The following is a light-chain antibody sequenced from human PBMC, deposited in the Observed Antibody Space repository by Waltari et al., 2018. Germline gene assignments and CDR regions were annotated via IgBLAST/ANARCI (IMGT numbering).Light chain of an antibody. CDR1: QSISTW. V-gene: IGKV1-5*03. Sequence: DIQMTQSPSTLSASVGDRVIITCRASQSISTWLAWYQQKPGKAPKLLIYMASTLESGVPSRFSGSGSGTEFTLTISSLQPDDFATYCCQQYNTYPWTFGQGTKVEIK. J-gene: IGKJ1*01. CDR2: MAS. CDR3: QQYNTYPWT.